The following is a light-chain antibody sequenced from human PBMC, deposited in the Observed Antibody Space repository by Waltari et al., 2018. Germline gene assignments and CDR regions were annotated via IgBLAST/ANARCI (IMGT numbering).Light chain of an antibody. CDR3: SSYAGSNSFDVV. CDR2: EVS. Sequence: QSALTQPPSASGSPGQSVTISCTGPSSDVGGYNYFSCSRQHPGKAPELMIFEVSKRPSGVPDRFSGSKSGNTASLTVSGLQAEDEADYYCSSYAGSNSFDVVFGGGTKLTVL. CDR1: SSDVGGYNY. V-gene: IGLV2-8*01. J-gene: IGLJ2*01.